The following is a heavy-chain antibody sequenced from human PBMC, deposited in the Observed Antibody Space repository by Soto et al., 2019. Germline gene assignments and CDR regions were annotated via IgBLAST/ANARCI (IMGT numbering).Heavy chain of an antibody. J-gene: IGHJ6*02. CDR2: IFHSGAT. Sequence: PSETLSLTCAVSGGSISSSYWWTWVRQPPGKGLEWIGEIFHSGATNYNPSLKSRVTISVDKSKNQFSLNLSSVTAADTAVYYCARDPGYYDSSGYYYRYYSMDVWGQGTTVTVSS. CDR1: GGSISSSYW. D-gene: IGHD3-22*01. CDR3: ARDPGYYDSSGYYYRYYSMDV. V-gene: IGHV4-4*02.